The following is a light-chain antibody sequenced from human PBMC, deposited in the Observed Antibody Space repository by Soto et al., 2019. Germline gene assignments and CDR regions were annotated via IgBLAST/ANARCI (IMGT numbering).Light chain of an antibody. J-gene: IGLJ2*01. Sequence: SALTQPASVSGSPGQSITISCTGPSSDVGSYNLVSWYQQYPGKAPKLIIFEVFKRPSGVSHRFSGSKSGNTASLTISGLQAEDEANYYCCSYAGRATYVFGGGTQLTVL. CDR1: SSDVGSYNL. CDR2: EVF. V-gene: IGLV2-23*02. CDR3: CSYAGRATYV.